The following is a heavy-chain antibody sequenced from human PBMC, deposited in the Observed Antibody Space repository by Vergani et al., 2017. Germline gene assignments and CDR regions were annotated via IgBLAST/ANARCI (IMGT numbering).Heavy chain of an antibody. CDR3: AREMGAGYSSGWYFVSADAFDF. J-gene: IGHJ3*01. D-gene: IGHD6-19*01. CDR2: ISAYNGNT. V-gene: IGHV1-18*01. CDR1: GYTFTSYG. Sequence: QVQLVQSGAEVKKPGASVKVSCKASGYTFTSYGISWVRQAPGQGLEWMGWISAYNGNTNYAQKLQGRVTMTTDTSTSTAYMELRSLRSDDTAVYYCAREMGAGYSSGWYFVSADAFDFWGQGTMVTVSS.